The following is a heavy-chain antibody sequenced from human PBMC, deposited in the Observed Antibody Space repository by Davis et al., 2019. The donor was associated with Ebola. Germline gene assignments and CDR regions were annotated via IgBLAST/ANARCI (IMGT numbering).Heavy chain of an antibody. CDR3: AKSWIAARPVWFDP. CDR2: ILVSGGST. CDR1: GFTFSTYA. J-gene: IGHJ5*02. V-gene: IGHV3-23*01. Sequence: PGGSLDLSCAASGFTFSTYAMSWVRQAPGKGLDWVSVILVSGGSTFYADSVKGRFTISRDNSKNTLYLQMNSLRAEDTAVYYCAKSWIAARPVWFDPWGQGTLVTVSS. D-gene: IGHD6-6*01.